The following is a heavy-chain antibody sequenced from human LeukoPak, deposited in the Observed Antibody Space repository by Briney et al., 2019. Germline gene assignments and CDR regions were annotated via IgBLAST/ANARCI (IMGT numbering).Heavy chain of an antibody. Sequence: PSETLSLTCTVSGGSISSYYWSWIRQPAGKGLEWMGRIYTSGSTNYNPSLKSRATMSVDTSKNQFSLKLSSVTAADTAVYYCARVGEGYDFWSGYSPSGAFDIWGQGTMVTVSS. CDR1: GGSISSYY. V-gene: IGHV4-4*07. J-gene: IGHJ3*02. CDR3: ARVGEGYDFWSGYSPSGAFDI. CDR2: IYTSGST. D-gene: IGHD3-3*01.